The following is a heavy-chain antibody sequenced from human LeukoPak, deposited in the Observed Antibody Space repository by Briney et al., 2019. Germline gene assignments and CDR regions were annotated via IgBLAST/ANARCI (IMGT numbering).Heavy chain of an antibody. D-gene: IGHD1-1*01. CDR1: GASITNYY. CDR2: IYPSGST. CDR3: ARVRPNCNDRTFDY. J-gene: IGHJ4*02. V-gene: IGHV4-4*07. Sequence: PSETLSLTCTVSGASITNYYWSWIRQSAGKGLEWIGRIYPSGSTHSNPSLKSRVTMSLDTSKNQFSLGLSSVTAADTAVYYCARVRPNCNDRTFDYWGQGTLVTVSS.